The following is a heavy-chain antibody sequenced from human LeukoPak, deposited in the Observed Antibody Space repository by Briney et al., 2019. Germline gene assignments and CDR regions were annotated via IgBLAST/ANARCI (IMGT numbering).Heavy chain of an antibody. CDR1: GGSFSGYY. J-gene: IGHJ2*01. V-gene: IGHV4-34*01. D-gene: IGHD5-24*01. CDR3: ARGGDGYNYHNWYFDL. CDR2: INHSGST. Sequence: SETLSLTCAVYGGSFSGYYWRWLRQPPGKGREWVGEINHSGSTNYSPSLKSLVTISVDTSKKQFSLNLSSVTAADTAVYYCARGGDGYNYHNWYFDLWGRGTLVTVSS.